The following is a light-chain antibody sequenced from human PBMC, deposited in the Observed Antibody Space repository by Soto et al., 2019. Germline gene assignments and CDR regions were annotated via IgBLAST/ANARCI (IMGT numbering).Light chain of an antibody. V-gene: IGKV1-9*01. J-gene: IGKJ3*01. CDR2: GAS. Sequence: IQLTQSPSSLSASMGDRVTITCRASQGIINYLAWYQQKPGKAPKLLIYGASTLQGGVPSRFSVSGSGTDFTLTVSSLQPEDLATYYCLQLFLYPPTFGPGTKVDIK. CDR3: LQLFLYPPT. CDR1: QGIINY.